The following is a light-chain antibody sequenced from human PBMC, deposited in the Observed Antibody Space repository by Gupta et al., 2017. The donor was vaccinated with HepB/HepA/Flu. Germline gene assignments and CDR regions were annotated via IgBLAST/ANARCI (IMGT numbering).Light chain of an antibody. J-gene: IGKJ4*01. CDR1: QSITKA. CDR3: QQFNTYVS. CDR2: YAS. Sequence: ASPFTPSPSPLPASVGDRVSITCRASQSITKALTWYQQKPGKPPKLLIYYASRLESEIPSRFSGSGSGTEFTLTISSLQPEDFATYYCQQFNTYVSFGGGTKVEIK. V-gene: IGKV1-13*02.